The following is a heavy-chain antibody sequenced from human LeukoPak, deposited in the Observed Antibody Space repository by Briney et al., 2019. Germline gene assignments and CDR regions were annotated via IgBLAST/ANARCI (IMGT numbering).Heavy chain of an antibody. CDR2: IIRKTDGGTT. V-gene: IGHV3-15*01. CDR3: AKYSSGSFDY. J-gene: IGHJ4*02. Sequence: GGSLRLSCAASEFTFSDAWMNWVRQAPGKGLEWVGRIIRKTDGGTTDYAAPVKGRFTISRDDSKNPLFLQMTSLKTEDTAVYYCAKYSSGSFDYWGQGTLVTVSS. D-gene: IGHD6-19*01. CDR1: EFTFSDAW.